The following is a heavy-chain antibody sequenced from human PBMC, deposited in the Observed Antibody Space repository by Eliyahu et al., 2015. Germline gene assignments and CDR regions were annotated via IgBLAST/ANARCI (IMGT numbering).Heavy chain of an antibody. CDR2: INAGSGIT. V-gene: IGHV1-3*01. CDR1: GYTFINYA. Sequence: EVKKPGASVRLSCKASGYTFINYAMHWVRQAPGLRPEWMGWINAGSGITKYSENFQGRVSISADTSASTAYLQLTSLRSEDTALYYCATSHLSFRDLLGGQTHDAFAIWGQGTMVTISS. CDR3: ATSHLSFRDLLGGQTHDAFAI. D-gene: IGHD3-9*01. J-gene: IGHJ3*02.